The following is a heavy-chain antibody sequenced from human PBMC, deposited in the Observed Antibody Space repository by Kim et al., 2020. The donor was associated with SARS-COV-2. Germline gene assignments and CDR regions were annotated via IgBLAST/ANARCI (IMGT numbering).Heavy chain of an antibody. CDR3: ARSSGSGSYYNVPYYYYYGMDV. D-gene: IGHD3-10*01. V-gene: IGHV1-3*01. CDR1: GYTFTSYA. CDR2: INAGNGNT. Sequence: ASVKVSCKASGYTFTSYAMHWVRQAPGQRLEWMGWINAGNGNTKYSQKFQGRVTITRDTSASTAYMELSSLRSEDTAVYYCARSSGSGSYYNVPYYYYYGMDVWGQGTTVTVSS. J-gene: IGHJ6*02.